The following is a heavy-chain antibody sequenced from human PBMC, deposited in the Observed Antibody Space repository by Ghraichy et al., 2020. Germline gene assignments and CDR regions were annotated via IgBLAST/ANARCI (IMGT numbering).Heavy chain of an antibody. CDR2: IKQDGSDT. Sequence: GESLNISCAASGFTFNNYWMSWVRQAPGKGLEWVAKIKQDGSDTYYLDSVRGRFTISRDNAQNSLYLQMNSLRAEDTAVYYCARDARCINSNECYSYFDPWGQGTLVTVSS. CDR3: ARDARCINSNECYSYFDP. V-gene: IGHV3-7*01. CDR1: GFTFNNYW. D-gene: IGHD3-10*01. J-gene: IGHJ5*02.